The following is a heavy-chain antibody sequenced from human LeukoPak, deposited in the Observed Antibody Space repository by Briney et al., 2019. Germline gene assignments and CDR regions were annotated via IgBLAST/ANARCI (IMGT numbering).Heavy chain of an antibody. CDR2: ISSSSSYI. CDR1: GFTFSSYS. D-gene: IGHD3-10*01. V-gene: IGHV3-21*01. J-gene: IGHJ4*02. Sequence: GGSLRLSCGASGFTFSSYSMNWVRQAPGKGLEWVSSISSSSSYIYYADSMKGRFTISRDNAKNSLYLQMNSLRAEDTAVYYCARDLPGYYGSGSYYYYDYWGQGTLVTVSS. CDR3: ARDLPGYYGSGSYYYYDY.